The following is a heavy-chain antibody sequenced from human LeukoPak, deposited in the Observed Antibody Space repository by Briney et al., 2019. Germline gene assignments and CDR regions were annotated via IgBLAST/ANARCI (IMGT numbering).Heavy chain of an antibody. J-gene: IGHJ4*02. CDR2: ISSGSSYI. CDR1: GFTFSSYS. V-gene: IGHV3-21*01. CDR3: ARGSSGWFDYFDY. D-gene: IGHD6-19*01. Sequence: GGSLRLSCAASGFTFSSYSMHWVRQAPGKGLEWVSSISSGSSYIYYADTVKGRFTISRANAKNSLYLQMNSLRAEDTAVYYCARGSSGWFDYFDYWGQGTLVTVSS.